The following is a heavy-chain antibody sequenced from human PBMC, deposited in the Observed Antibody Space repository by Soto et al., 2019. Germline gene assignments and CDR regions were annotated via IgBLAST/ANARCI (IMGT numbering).Heavy chain of an antibody. D-gene: IGHD6-6*01. J-gene: IGHJ4*02. CDR1: GGSFSGYY. V-gene: IGHV4-34*01. CDR2: INHSGST. Sequence: SETLSLTCAVYGGSFSGYYWSWIRQPPGKGLEWIGEINHSGSTNYNPSLKSRVTISVDTSKNLFSLKLSSVTAADTAVYYCPRGRWGAARTFDYWGKVTPVTVYS. CDR3: PRGRWGAARTFDY.